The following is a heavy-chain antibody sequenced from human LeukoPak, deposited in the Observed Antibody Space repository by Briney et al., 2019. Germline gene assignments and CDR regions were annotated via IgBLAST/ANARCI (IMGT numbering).Heavy chain of an antibody. Sequence: KPSETLSLTCTVSGGSISSSSYYWGWIRQPPGKGLEWIGSIYYSGSTYYSPSLKSRVTISIDTSKNQFSLNLSSVTAADTAVYCARTNYGLGYHFDYWGQGTLVTVSS. D-gene: IGHD3-10*01. CDR2: IYYSGST. V-gene: IGHV4-39*07. CDR3: ARTNYGLGYHFDY. J-gene: IGHJ4*02. CDR1: GGSISSSSYY.